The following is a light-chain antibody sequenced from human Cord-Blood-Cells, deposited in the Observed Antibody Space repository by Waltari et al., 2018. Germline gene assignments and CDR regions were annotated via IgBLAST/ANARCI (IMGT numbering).Light chain of an antibody. V-gene: IGKV1-39*01. CDR3: QQSYSTPYS. CDR2: AAS. Sequence: DIQMTQSPSSLPASVGARVTITCRASQSISSYLNWYQQKPGKAPKLLIYAASSLQSGVPSRFSGSGSGTDFTLTISSLQPEDFATYYCQQSYSTPYSFGQGTKLEIE. J-gene: IGKJ2*03. CDR1: QSISSY.